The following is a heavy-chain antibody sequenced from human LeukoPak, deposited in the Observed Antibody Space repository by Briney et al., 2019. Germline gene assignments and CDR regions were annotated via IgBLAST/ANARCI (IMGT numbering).Heavy chain of an antibody. CDR2: IKQDGSEK. V-gene: IGHV3-7*01. CDR1: GFTFSSYW. CDR3: ARDAPSHYYYDSSGYFDY. D-gene: IGHD3-22*01. Sequence: GGSLRLSCAAAGFTFSSYWMSWVRQAPGKGLEWVANIKQDGSEKYYVDSVKGRFTISRDNAKNTLYLQMNSLRAEDTAVYYCARDAPSHYYYDSSGYFDYWGQGTLVTVSS. J-gene: IGHJ4*02.